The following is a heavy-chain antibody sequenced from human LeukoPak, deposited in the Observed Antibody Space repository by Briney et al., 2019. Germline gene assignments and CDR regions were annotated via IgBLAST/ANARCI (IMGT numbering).Heavy chain of an antibody. CDR1: GFTFSNNA. CDR3: VKTPFAYDYVWGSYRSGLVYYFDY. CDR2: ISGRGDST. Sequence: GGSLRLSCAASGFTFSNNAMSWVRQAPGKGLEWVSAISGRGDSTFYADSVKGRFTISRDNSKDTLYLQMSSLRAEDTAVYYCVKTPFAYDYVWGSYRSGLVYYFDYWGQGTLVTVSS. V-gene: IGHV3-23*01. J-gene: IGHJ4*02. D-gene: IGHD3-16*02.